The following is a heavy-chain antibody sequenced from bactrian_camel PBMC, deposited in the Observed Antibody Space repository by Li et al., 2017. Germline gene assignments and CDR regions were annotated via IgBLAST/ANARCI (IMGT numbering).Heavy chain of an antibody. CDR2: ISFDGRA. CDR3: AGRDSREFYGESWNDPLRYRY. D-gene: IGHD1*01. J-gene: IGHJ4*01. V-gene: IGHV3S55*01. CDR1: GFTAYSCA. Sequence: VQLVESGGGSVQAGGSLRLSCTAPGFTAYSCAIDWYRQAAGKRREWVSTISFDGRALYADAVKGRFTISKDSAKNTVNLQIDNLQVGDSDLYRCAGRDSREFYGESWNDPLRYRYWGQGTQVTVS.